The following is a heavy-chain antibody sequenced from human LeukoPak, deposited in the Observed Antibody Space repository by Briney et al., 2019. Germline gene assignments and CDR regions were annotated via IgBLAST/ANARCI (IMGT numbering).Heavy chain of an antibody. CDR2: IYPGDSDT. D-gene: IGHD3-3*01. CDR1: GYSFTSYW. Sequence: GESLKISCKGSGYSFTSYWIGWVRQMPGKGLEWMGIIYPGDSDTRYSPSFQGQVTISADKSISTAYLQWSSLKASDTAMYYCARPMGHYDFWSGYYVLSFDYWGKGTLVTVSS. V-gene: IGHV5-51*01. J-gene: IGHJ4*02. CDR3: ARPMGHYDFWSGYYVLSFDY.